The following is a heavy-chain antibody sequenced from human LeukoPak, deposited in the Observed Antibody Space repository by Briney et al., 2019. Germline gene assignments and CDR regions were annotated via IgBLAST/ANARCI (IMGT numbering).Heavy chain of an antibody. V-gene: IGHV4-61*01. Sequence: PSQTLSLTCTVSGGSISSGSYYWSWIRQPPGKGLEWIGYIYYSGSTNYNPSLKSRVTISVDTSKNQFSLKLSSVTAADTAVYYCARGLSNHGYYYYYYYMDVWGKGTTVTVSS. CDR3: ARGLSNHGYYYYYYYMDV. CDR1: GGSISSGSYY. CDR2: IYYSGST. J-gene: IGHJ6*03. D-gene: IGHD4-11*01.